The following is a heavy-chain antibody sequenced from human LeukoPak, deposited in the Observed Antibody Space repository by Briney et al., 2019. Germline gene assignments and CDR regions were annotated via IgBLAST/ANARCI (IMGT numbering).Heavy chain of an antibody. D-gene: IGHD3-10*01. CDR2: INPYGSQT. CDR3: ARWADVSGIYYIAS. CDR1: GLIFSGSL. V-gene: IGHV3-7*01. J-gene: IGHJ4*02. Sequence: GGSLRLSCAASGLIFSGSLMNWVRQAPGKGLEWVANINPYGSQTDYVDSVKGRFTISRDNAKNSVFLQMNNLGVEDTAVYYCARWADVSGIYYIASWGQGSLVIVSS.